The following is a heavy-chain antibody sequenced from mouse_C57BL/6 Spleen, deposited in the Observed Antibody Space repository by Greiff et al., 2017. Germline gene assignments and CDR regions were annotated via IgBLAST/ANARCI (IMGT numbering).Heavy chain of an antibody. CDR2: INPSNGGT. Sequence: QVQLQQPGTELVKPGASVKLSCKASGYTLTSYWMHWVKQRPGQGLEWIGNINPSNGGTNYNEKFKSKATLTVDKSSSTAYMQLSSLTSEDSAVYYCARGPDYYGSSYVYAMDYWGQGTSVTVSS. D-gene: IGHD1-1*01. J-gene: IGHJ4*01. V-gene: IGHV1-53*01. CDR3: ARGPDYYGSSYVYAMDY. CDR1: GYTLTSYW.